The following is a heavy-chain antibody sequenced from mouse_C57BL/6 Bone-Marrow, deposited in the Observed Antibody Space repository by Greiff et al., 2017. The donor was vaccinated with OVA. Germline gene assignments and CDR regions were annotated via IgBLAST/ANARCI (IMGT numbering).Heavy chain of an antibody. CDR1: GFNIKDDY. CDR2: IDPENGDT. J-gene: IGHJ3*01. D-gene: IGHD2-3*01. CDR3: TTGDGLAWFAY. V-gene: IGHV14-4*01. Sequence: EVQLQQSGAELVRPGASVKLSCTASGFNIKDDYMHWVKQRPEQGLEWIGWIDPENGDTEYASKFQGKATITADTSSNTAYLQLSSLTSEDTAVYCCTTGDGLAWFAYWGQGTLVTVSA.